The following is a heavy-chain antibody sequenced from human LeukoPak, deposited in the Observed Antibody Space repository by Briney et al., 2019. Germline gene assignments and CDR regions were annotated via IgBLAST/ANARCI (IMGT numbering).Heavy chain of an antibody. CDR1: GGSISSSSYY. J-gene: IGHJ4*02. CDR3: ARAAYSGSYHSDY. D-gene: IGHD1-26*01. V-gene: IGHV4-39*07. CDR2: IYYSGST. Sequence: SETLSLTCTVSGGSISSSSYYWGWIRQPPGKGLEWIGSIYYSGSTYYNPSLKSRVTISVDTSKNQFSLKLSSVTAADTAVYYCARAAYSGSYHSDYWGQGTLVTVSS.